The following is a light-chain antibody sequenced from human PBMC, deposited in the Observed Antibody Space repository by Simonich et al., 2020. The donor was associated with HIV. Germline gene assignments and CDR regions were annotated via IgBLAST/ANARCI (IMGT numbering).Light chain of an antibody. CDR2: DAS. CDR1: QSVSSN. J-gene: IGKJ4*01. V-gene: IGKV3-15*01. CDR3: QQYNNRPLT. Sequence: EIVMTQSPATLSVSPGERATLSCRASQSVSSNLAWYQQKPGQAPRLLIFDASPRATGVPAKFSGSGSGTEFTLTISSIQSEDFAVYYCQQYNNRPLTFGGGTKVEIK.